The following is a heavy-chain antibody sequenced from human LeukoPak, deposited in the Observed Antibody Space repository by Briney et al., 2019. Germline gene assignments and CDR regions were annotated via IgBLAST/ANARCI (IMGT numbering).Heavy chain of an antibody. D-gene: IGHD2-2*01. CDR3: ARDRGYCSSTSCDYYYMDV. CDR2: IYHSGST. V-gene: IGHV4-4*02. Sequence: SGTLSLTCAVSGGSISSSNWWSWVRQPPGKGLEWIGEIYHSGSTNYNPSLKSRVTMSVDTSKNQFSLKLSSVTAADMAVYYCARDRGYCSSTSCDYYYMDVWGKGTTVTVSS. J-gene: IGHJ6*03. CDR1: GGSISSSNW.